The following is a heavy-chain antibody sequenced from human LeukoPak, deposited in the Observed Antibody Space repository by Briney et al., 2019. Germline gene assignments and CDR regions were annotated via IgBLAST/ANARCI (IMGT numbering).Heavy chain of an antibody. CDR3: ARDGNRDGDMDV. D-gene: IGHD1-1*01. CDR2: ISSSSSLI. Sequence: GGSLRLSCAASGFTVSSNYMNWVRQAPGKGLEWVSYISSSSSLIYYAGSVKGRFTVSRDSAKRSLYLQMNSLRAEDTAVYYCARDGNRDGDMDVWGKGTTVTVSS. J-gene: IGHJ6*03. V-gene: IGHV3-48*01. CDR1: GFTVSSNY.